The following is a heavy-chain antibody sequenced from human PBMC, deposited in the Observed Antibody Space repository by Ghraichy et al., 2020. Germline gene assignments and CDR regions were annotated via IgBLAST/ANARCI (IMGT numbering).Heavy chain of an antibody. V-gene: IGHV1-69*06. J-gene: IGHJ6*02. CDR2: IIPIFGTA. D-gene: IGHD3-3*01. Sequence: SVKVSCKASGGTFSSYAISWVRQAPGQGLEWMGGIIPIFGTANYAQKFQGRVTITADKSTSTAYMELSSLRSEDTAVYYCARHPRVLRFLEWANYYYYGMDVWGQGTTVTVSS. CDR3: ARHPRVLRFLEWANYYYYGMDV. CDR1: GGTFSSYA.